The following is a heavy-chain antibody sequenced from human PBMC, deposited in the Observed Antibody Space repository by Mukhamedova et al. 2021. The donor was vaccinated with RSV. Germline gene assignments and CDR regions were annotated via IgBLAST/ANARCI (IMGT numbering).Heavy chain of an antibody. Sequence: SSYAMHWVRQAPGKGLEWVAVISYDGSNKYYADSVKGRFTISRDNSKNTLYLQMNSLRAEDTAVYYCARDRKITRIVIDYWGQGT. CDR2: ISYDGSNK. J-gene: IGHJ4*02. D-gene: IGHD3-22*01. V-gene: IGHV3-30*04. CDR3: ARDRKITRIVIDY. CDR1: SSYA.